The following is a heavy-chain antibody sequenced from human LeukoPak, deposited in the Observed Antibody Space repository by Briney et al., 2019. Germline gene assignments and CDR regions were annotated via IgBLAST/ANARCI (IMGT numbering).Heavy chain of an antibody. V-gene: IGHV1-46*01. D-gene: IGHD7-27*01. CDR3: ARDALRNRHWGAWFDP. CDR2: INPSGGST. J-gene: IGHJ5*02. CDR1: GYTFTSYY. Sequence: ASVKVSCKASGYTFTSYYMHWVRQAPGQGLEWMGIINPSGGSTSYAQKFQGRVTMTRDTSTSTAYMELSRLRSDDTAVYYCARDALRNRHWGAWFDPWGQGTLVTVSS.